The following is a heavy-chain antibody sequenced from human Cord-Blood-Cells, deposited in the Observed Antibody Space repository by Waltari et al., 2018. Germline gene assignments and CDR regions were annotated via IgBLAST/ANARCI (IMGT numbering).Heavy chain of an antibody. CDR1: GGSLRTSSYY. J-gene: IGHJ4*02. CDR3: ARQSLYGAPFDY. D-gene: IGHD4-17*01. Sequence: QLQLQESGPGLVKPSATLSLTCTVSGGSLRTSSYYWGWIRQPPGKGLEWIGSIYYSGSTYYNPSLKSRVTISVDTSKNQFSLKLSSVTAADTAVYYCARQSLYGAPFDYWGQGTLVTVSS. CDR2: IYYSGST. V-gene: IGHV4-39*07.